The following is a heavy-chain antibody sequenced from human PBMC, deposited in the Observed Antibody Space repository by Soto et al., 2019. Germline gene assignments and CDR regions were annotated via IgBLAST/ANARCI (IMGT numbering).Heavy chain of an antibody. CDR2: ISAYNGNT. D-gene: IGHD3-16*01. Sequence: DSVKVSCKASGYTFTSYGISWVRQAPGQGLEWMGWISAYNGNTNYAQKLQGRVTMTTDTSTSTAYLDLWTLISDDTAVYYCARSWVTGKGGIDVWGQGTTVTVSS. J-gene: IGHJ6*02. V-gene: IGHV1-18*01. CDR1: GYTFTSYG. CDR3: ARSWVTGKGGIDV.